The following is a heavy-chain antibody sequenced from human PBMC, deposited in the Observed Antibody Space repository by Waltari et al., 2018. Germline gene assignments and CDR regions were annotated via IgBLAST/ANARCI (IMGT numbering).Heavy chain of an antibody. V-gene: IGHV3-23*01. J-gene: IGHJ6*02. CDR2: ITKTGDDT. CDR1: GFRFSDFA. Sequence: EVQLLESGGGLVQPGGSLRLSCEASGFRFSDFAMSWVRQAPGRGREWVAAITKTGDDTYYADSVRGRLTVSRDNSKNTLYVQMNSLRAEDAAVYYCATYNLGFIYYRGLDVWGQGTTVTVSS. D-gene: IGHD1-1*01. CDR3: ATYNLGFIYYRGLDV.